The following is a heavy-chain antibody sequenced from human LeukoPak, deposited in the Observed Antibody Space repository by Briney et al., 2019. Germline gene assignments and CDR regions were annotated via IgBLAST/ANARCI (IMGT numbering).Heavy chain of an antibody. J-gene: IGHJ5*01. CDR1: GFTFSSYA. Sequence: PGEPLRLSCAASGFTFSSYAMSWVRQAPGKGLEWVSAISGSGISKYYADSVKGRFTISRDNSKNTLYMQMNSLRAEDTAVYYCAKVKTGDYYDSSGYCDSWGQGTLVTVSS. CDR2: ISGSGISK. D-gene: IGHD3-22*01. V-gene: IGHV3-23*01. CDR3: AKVKTGDYYDSSGYCDS.